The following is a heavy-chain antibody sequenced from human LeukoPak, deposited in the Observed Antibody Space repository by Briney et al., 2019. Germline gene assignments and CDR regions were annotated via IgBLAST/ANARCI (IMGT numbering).Heavy chain of an antibody. Sequence: GGSLRLSCAASGFTFSSHAMHWVRQAPGKGLEWVAVISYDGSNKYYADSVKGRFTISRDNSKNTLYLQMNSLRAEDTAVYYCARGSYKAVAASDYWGQGTLVTVSS. D-gene: IGHD6-19*01. CDR1: GFTFSSHA. J-gene: IGHJ4*02. V-gene: IGHV3-30-3*01. CDR3: ARGSYKAVAASDY. CDR2: ISYDGSNK.